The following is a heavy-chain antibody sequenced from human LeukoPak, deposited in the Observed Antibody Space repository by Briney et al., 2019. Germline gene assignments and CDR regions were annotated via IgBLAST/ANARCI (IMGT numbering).Heavy chain of an antibody. CDR2: LNPGNGNT. D-gene: IGHD1-26*01. Sequence: ASVKVSCKASGYTFTRSAMHWVRQAPGQRLEWMGWLNPGNGNTKYSQRFQGRVTITRDTSASTAYMELSSLRSEDTAVYYCARDGATEGYYYFDYWGQGTLVTVSS. CDR1: GYTFTRSA. V-gene: IGHV1-3*01. CDR3: ARDGATEGYYYFDY. J-gene: IGHJ4*02.